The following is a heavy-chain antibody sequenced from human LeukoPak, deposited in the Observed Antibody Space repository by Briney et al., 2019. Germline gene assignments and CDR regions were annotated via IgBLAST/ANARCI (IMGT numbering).Heavy chain of an antibody. CDR3: ATTIVVVPAAILGALDV. Sequence: PGGSLRLSCAASGFTFSSYGMHWVRQAPGKGLEWVAFIRYGGSNKYYADSVKGRFTISRDNSKNTLYLQMNSLRAEDTAVYYCATTIVVVPAAILGALDVWGQGTMVTVSS. J-gene: IGHJ3*01. D-gene: IGHD2-2*01. CDR2: IRYGGSNK. CDR1: GFTFSSYG. V-gene: IGHV3-30*02.